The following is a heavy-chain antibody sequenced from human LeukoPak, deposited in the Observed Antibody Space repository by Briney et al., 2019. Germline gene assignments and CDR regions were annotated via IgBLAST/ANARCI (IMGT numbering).Heavy chain of an antibody. V-gene: IGHV4-34*01. D-gene: IGHD5-12*01. Sequence: SETLSLTCAVYGGSFSGYYWSWIRQPPGKGLEWIGEINHSGSTNYNPSLKSRVTISLDTSKNQFSLNLSSVTAADTAVYYCGRMGGYSGYATHWGQGTLVTVSS. CDR1: GGSFSGYY. CDR3: GRMGGYSGYATH. CDR2: INHSGST. J-gene: IGHJ4*02.